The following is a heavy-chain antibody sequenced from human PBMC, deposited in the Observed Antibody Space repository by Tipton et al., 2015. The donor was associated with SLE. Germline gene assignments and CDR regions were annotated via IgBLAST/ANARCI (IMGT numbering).Heavy chain of an antibody. CDR2: IYYTGST. V-gene: IGHV4-59*01. J-gene: IGHJ4*02. CDR3: ARDYDNRSYFDY. D-gene: IGHD3-9*01. CDR1: GASISYYY. Sequence: LRLSCTVSGASISYYYWTWIRQPPGKGLEWIGYIYYTGSTNYNPSLKSRVSISADTSKNQFSLTLSSVTAADTAVYYCARDYDNRSYFDYWGQGTLVTVSS.